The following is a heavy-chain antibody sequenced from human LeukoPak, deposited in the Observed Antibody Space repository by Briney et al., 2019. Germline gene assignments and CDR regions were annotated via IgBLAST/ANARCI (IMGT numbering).Heavy chain of an antibody. Sequence: GGSLRLSCAASGFTFSSYRMNWVRQAPGKGLEWVSSISSSSSYIYYADSVKGRFTISRDNAKNSLYLQMNSLRAEDTAVYYCARGLLAVAGLVNFDYWAQGTLVTVSS. J-gene: IGHJ4*02. V-gene: IGHV3-21*01. CDR1: GFTFSSYR. CDR3: ARGLLAVAGLVNFDY. D-gene: IGHD6-19*01. CDR2: ISSSSSYI.